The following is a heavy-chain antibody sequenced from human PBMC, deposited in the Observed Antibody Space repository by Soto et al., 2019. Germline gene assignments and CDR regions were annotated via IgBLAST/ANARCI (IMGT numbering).Heavy chain of an antibody. J-gene: IGHJ4*02. CDR1: GYSFTSYW. V-gene: IGHV5-51*01. CDR2: IYPGDSDT. Sequence: GESLKISCKGSGYSFTSYWIGWVRQMPGKGLEWMGIIYPGDSDTRYSPSFQGQVTISADKSISTAYLQWSSLKASDTAMYYCARNRDSSGYYYLFDYWGQGTLVTVSS. D-gene: IGHD3-22*01. CDR3: ARNRDSSGYYYLFDY.